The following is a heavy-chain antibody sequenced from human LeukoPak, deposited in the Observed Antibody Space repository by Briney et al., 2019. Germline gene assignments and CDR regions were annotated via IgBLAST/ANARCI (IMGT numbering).Heavy chain of an antibody. CDR3: ARGGGRDDWLSYNWFDP. CDR2: IYSGGST. CDR1: GFTVSSNY. Sequence: GGSLRLSCAASGFTVSSNYMSWVRQAPGKGLEWVSVIYSGGSTYYADSVKGRFTISRDNSKNTLYLQMNSLRAEDTAVYYCARGGGRDDWLSYNWFDPWGQGTLVTVSS. J-gene: IGHJ5*02. D-gene: IGHD3-9*01. V-gene: IGHV3-53*01.